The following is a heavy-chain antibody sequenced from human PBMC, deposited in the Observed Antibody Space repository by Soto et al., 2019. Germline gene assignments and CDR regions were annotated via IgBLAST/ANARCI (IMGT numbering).Heavy chain of an antibody. J-gene: IGHJ4*01. D-gene: IGHD2-21*01. CDR2: IKQDGSGK. Sequence: PGGSLRLSCAASGFTFSTYWMSWVRQAPGKGPEWVADIKQDGSGKYYVDSVKGRFTISRDNAKNSLYLQMNSLNTEDTAVFYFPTDSYIPLTVAVFDFWGHGTLVPVSS. CDR3: PTDSYIPLTVAVFDF. V-gene: IGHV3-7*03. CDR1: GFTFSTYW.